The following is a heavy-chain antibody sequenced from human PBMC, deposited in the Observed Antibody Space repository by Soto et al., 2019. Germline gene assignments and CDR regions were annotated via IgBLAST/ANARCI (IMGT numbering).Heavy chain of an antibody. CDR2: MNPNSGNT. CDR1: GYTFTSYD. Sequence: ASLKVSCKASGYTFTSYDINWVRQATGQGLEWMGWMNPNSGNTGYAQKFQGRVTMTRNTSISTAYMELSSLRSEDTAVYYCARDEGGDFWSGFRTTLINWFDPWGQGTLVTVSS. D-gene: IGHD3-3*01. CDR3: ARDEGGDFWSGFRTTLINWFDP. V-gene: IGHV1-8*01. J-gene: IGHJ5*02.